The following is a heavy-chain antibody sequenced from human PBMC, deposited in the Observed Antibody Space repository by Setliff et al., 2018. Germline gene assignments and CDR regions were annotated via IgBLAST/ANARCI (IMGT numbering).Heavy chain of an antibody. Sequence: KASETLSLTCTVSGDSISSGSHYWGWIRQPPGKGLEWIAEINHSGNTNFNPSLESRVTISLDTSKNQFSLNLTSVTAADTAVYFCVIGGGYCGFDCFPFDSWGPGILVTVSS. CDR3: VIGGGYCGFDCFPFDS. CDR2: INHSGNT. V-gene: IGHV4-39*07. J-gene: IGHJ5*01. D-gene: IGHD2-21*02. CDR1: GDSISSGSHY.